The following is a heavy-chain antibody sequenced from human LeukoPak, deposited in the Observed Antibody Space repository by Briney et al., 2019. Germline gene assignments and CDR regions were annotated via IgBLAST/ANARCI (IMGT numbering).Heavy chain of an antibody. V-gene: IGHV3-21*01. J-gene: IGHJ4*02. CDR3: ARDPAAASTSAGFDY. CDR2: ISSSSYI. CDR1: GFTFSSYS. D-gene: IGHD2-2*01. Sequence: PGGSLRLSCAASGFTFSSYSMNWVRQAPGKGLEWVSSISSSSYIYYADSVKGRFTISRDNAKNSLYLQMNSLRAEDTAVYYCARDPAAASTSAGFDYWGQGTLVTVSS.